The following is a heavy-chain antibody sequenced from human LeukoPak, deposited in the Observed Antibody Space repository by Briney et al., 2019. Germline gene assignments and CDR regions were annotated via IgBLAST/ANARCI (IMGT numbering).Heavy chain of an antibody. CDR2: ISGSGGST. Sequence: GGSLRLSCAASGFTFSSYAMSWVRQAPGKGLEWVSAISGSGGSTYYADSVKGRFTISRDNSKNTLLLQMNSLGAEDTAVYYCAKHRVTITVTIIDYWGQGTLVTVSS. J-gene: IGHJ4*02. D-gene: IGHD4-17*01. CDR3: AKHRVTITVTIIDY. CDR1: GFTFSSYA. V-gene: IGHV3-23*01.